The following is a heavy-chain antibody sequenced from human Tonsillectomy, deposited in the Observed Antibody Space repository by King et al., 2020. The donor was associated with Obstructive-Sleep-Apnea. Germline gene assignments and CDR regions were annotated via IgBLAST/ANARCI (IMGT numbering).Heavy chain of an antibody. D-gene: IGHD6-19*01. CDR1: GFSFHDYT. CDR3: AKDMSGWYGFDY. J-gene: IGHJ4*02. Sequence: VQLVESGGVVVQPGGSLRLSCAASGFSFHDYTIHWVRQAPGKGLEWVSLITWDGGRTQYLDSVGGRFTIFRDNSKNSLYLQMSSLKIEDTALYYCAKDMSGWYGFDYWGQGTLVTVSS. CDR2: ITWDGGRT. V-gene: IGHV3-43*01.